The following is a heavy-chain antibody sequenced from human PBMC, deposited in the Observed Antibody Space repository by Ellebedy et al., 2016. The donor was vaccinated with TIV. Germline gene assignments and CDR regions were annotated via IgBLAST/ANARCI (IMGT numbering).Heavy chain of an antibody. J-gene: IGHJ4*02. CDR2: IYHSGST. CDR1: GGFITSSHW. D-gene: IGHD3-9*01. CDR3: ASSPVLQSFDWLIDPHAFNY. V-gene: IGHV4-4*02. Sequence: MPSETLSLTCAVSGGFITSSHWWSWVRQPPGRGLEWIGEIYHSGSTNYNPSLKSRVTISVDKFKNQCSLKLSSVTAADAAVYYCASSPVLQSFDWLIDPHAFNYWGQGTLVAVSS.